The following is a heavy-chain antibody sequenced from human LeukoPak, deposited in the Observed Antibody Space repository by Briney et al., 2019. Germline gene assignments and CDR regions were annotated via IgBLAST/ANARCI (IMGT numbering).Heavy chain of an antibody. CDR1: GFTFSSYW. Sequence: GGSLRLPCAASGFTFSSYWMHWVRQAPGKGLVWVSRINSDGSSTSYADSVKGRFTISRDNAKNTLYLQMNSLRAEDTAVYYCARTPYSSSWTLGYWGQGTLVTVSS. J-gene: IGHJ4*02. CDR2: INSDGSST. CDR3: ARTPYSSSWTLGY. D-gene: IGHD6-13*01. V-gene: IGHV3-74*01.